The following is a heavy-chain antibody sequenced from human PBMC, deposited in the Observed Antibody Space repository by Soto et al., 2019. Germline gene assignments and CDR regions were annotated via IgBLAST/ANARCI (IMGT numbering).Heavy chain of an antibody. Sequence: QVQLQESGPGLVKPSETLSLTCTVSGVSISNNYWSWIRQPPGKGLEWIGYIYYNGNTNYSPSLKSRVTRSVDTSRNQISLKLTTVTAADTAVYYCTRANWYSEYWGQGTLVTVSS. D-gene: IGHD7-27*01. CDR2: IYYNGNT. CDR1: GVSISNNY. V-gene: IGHV4-59*01. J-gene: IGHJ4*02. CDR3: TRANWYSEY.